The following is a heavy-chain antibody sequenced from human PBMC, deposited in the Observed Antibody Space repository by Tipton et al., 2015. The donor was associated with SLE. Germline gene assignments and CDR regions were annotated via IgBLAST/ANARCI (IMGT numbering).Heavy chain of an antibody. CDR2: INHSGGT. CDR1: EFFVSNYY. J-gene: IGHJ6*03. D-gene: IGHD3/OR15-3a*01. V-gene: IGHV4-34*01. CDR3: ARAPGLDRDYYYYYYMDV. Sequence: LRLSCAASEFFVSNYYMSWVRQAPGKGLEWIGEINHSGGTNYNPSLKSRVTISVDTSKNQFSLKLSSVTAADTAVYYCARAPGLDRDYYYYYYMDVWGKGTTVTVSS.